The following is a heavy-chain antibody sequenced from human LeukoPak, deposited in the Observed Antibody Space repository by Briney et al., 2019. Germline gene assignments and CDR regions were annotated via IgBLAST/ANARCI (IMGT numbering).Heavy chain of an antibody. CDR3: ARVDCGGDCYRPNDAFDI. D-gene: IGHD2-21*02. V-gene: IGHV1-24*01. CDR2: FDPEDGET. Sequence: ASVKVSCKVSGYTLTELSMHWVRQAPGKGLEWMGGFDPEDGETIYAQKFQGRVTMTEDTSTDTAYMELSSLRSEDTAVYYCARVDCGGDCYRPNDAFDIWGQGTMVTVSS. CDR1: GYTLTELS. J-gene: IGHJ3*02.